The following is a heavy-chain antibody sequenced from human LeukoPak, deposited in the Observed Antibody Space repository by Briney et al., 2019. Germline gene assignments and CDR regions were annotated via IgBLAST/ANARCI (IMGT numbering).Heavy chain of an antibody. CDR2: IRSKANNYAT. CDR3: TGDNFDSSVKFDP. Sequence: PGGSLKLSCVVSGFTFSGSAVHWVRQASGKGLEWVGRIRSKANNYATAYAASVKGRFTISRDDSKNTAYLQMNSLKTEDTAVYYCTGDNFDSSVKFDPWGQGTLVTVSS. V-gene: IGHV3-73*01. J-gene: IGHJ5*02. CDR1: GFTFSGSA. D-gene: IGHD3-22*01.